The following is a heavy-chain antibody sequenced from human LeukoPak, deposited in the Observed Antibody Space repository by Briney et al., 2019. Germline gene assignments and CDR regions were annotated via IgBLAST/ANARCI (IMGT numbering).Heavy chain of an antibody. V-gene: IGHV1-69*01. J-gene: IGHJ6*03. D-gene: IGHD2-2*01. CDR3: ARDLLRVPANYYYYYMDV. Sequence: SSVKVSCKASGGTFSSYAISWVRQAPGQGLEWMGGTIPIFGTANYAQKFQGRVTITADESTSTAYMELSSLRSEDTAVYYCARDLLRVPANYYYYYMDVWGKGTTVTVSS. CDR1: GGTFSSYA. CDR2: TIPIFGTA.